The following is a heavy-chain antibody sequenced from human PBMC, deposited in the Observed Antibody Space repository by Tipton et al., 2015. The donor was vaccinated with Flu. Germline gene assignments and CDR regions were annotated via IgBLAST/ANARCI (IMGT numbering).Heavy chain of an antibody. J-gene: IGHJ4*02. CDR3: AASSSGSYYFSSFDY. V-gene: IGHV3-53*04. CDR2: IYSGGST. CDR1: GFTVSSNY. Sequence: QLVQSGGGLVQPGGSLRLSCAASGFTVSSNYMSWVRQAPGKGLEWVSVIYSGGSTYYADSVKGRFTISRHNSKNTLYLQMNSLRAEDTAVYYCAASSSGSYYFSSFDYWGQGTLVTVSS. D-gene: IGHD1-26*01.